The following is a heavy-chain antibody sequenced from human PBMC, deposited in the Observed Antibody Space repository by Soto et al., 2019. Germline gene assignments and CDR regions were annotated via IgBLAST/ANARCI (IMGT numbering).Heavy chain of an antibody. CDR2: ISYDGSNK. V-gene: IGHV3-30*18. J-gene: IGHJ3*02. CDR1: GFTFSSYG. Sequence: GESLKISCAASGFTFSSYGMHWVRQAPGKGLEWVAVISYDGSNKYYADSVKGRFTISRDNSKNTLYLQMNSLRAEDTAVYYCAKDFAKDHDAFDIWGQGTMVTVSS. CDR3: AKDFAKDHDAFDI.